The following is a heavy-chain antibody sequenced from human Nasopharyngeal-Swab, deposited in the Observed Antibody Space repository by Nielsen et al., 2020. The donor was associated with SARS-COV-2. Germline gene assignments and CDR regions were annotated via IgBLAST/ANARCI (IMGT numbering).Heavy chain of an antibody. Sequence: ASVKVSCKASGYTFTGYYMPWVRQAPGQGLEWMGRINPNSGGTNYAQKFQGRVTMTRDTSISTAYMELSRLRSDDTAVYYCARDGGYCSGGSCYLPSYYYYGMDVWGQGTTVTVSS. V-gene: IGHV1-2*06. CDR1: GYTFTGYY. CDR2: INPNSGGT. D-gene: IGHD2-15*01. J-gene: IGHJ6*02. CDR3: ARDGGYCSGGSCYLPSYYYYGMDV.